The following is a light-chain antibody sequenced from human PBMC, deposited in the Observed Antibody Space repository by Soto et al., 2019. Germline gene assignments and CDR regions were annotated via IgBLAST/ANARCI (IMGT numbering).Light chain of an antibody. Sequence: EIVLTQSPATLSLSPGERATLSCSASQSVSSYLAWYQQKPGQAPRLLIYDASNRATGIPARFSGSGSGTDFTLTISSLEPEDFAVYYCQQRSNWWTFGPGTKVDIK. CDR3: QQRSNWWT. CDR1: QSVSSY. V-gene: IGKV3-11*01. CDR2: DAS. J-gene: IGKJ3*01.